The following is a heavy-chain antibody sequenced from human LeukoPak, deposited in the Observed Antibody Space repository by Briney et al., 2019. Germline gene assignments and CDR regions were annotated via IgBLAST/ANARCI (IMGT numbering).Heavy chain of an antibody. D-gene: IGHD3-22*01. Sequence: PSETLSLTCTVSGGSISSYYWSWIRQPPGKGLEWIGYIYHSGSTYYNPSLKSRVTISVDRSKNQFSLKLSSVTAADTAVYYCARGGVDSSGYYQLNDAFDIWGQGTMVTVSS. J-gene: IGHJ3*02. CDR3: ARGGVDSSGYYQLNDAFDI. CDR1: GGSISSYY. V-gene: IGHV4-59*12. CDR2: IYHSGST.